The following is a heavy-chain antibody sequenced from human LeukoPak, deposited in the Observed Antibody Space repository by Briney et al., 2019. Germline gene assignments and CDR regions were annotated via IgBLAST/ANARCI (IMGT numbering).Heavy chain of an antibody. V-gene: IGHV5-51*01. CDR3: ARQVVVGALDY. D-gene: IGHD1-26*01. J-gene: IGHJ4*02. CDR1: GYTFTKYW. Sequence: GESLKISCKASGYTFTKYWIGWVCQMPGKGLEWVALIYPADSDARYSPSFEGQVTISADKSISTAYLQWSSLKASDTAMYYCARQVVVGALDYWGQGTLVTVSS. CDR2: IYPADSDA.